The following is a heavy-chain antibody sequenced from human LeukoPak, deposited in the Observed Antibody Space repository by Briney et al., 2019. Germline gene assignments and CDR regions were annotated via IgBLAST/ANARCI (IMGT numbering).Heavy chain of an antibody. J-gene: IGHJ4*02. CDR3: ARDKMAPGSGYDY. V-gene: IGHV6-1*01. CDR2: TYYRSKWYN. D-gene: IGHD5-12*01. Sequence: SQTLSLTCVISGDSVASNSTACNWIRQSPSRGLEWLGRTYYRSKWYNDYAVSVKSRITINPDTSKNQFSLQLNSVTPEDTAVYYCARDKMAPGSGYDYWGQGTLVTVSS. CDR1: GDSVASNSTA.